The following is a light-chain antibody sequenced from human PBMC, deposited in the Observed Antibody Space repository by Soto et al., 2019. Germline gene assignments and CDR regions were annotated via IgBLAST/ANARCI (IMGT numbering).Light chain of an antibody. V-gene: IGKV1-39*01. J-gene: IGKJ2*01. CDR3: QQTYTTPPT. Sequence: DIQMTQSPSSLSASVGDRVTITCRASQRIANYLYWYQQRPGKAPKLLICGADTLQSAVPSRFSGSGSGTDFTLTISALQPEDFASYYCQQTYTTPPTFRQATKLEI. CDR1: QRIANY. CDR2: GAD.